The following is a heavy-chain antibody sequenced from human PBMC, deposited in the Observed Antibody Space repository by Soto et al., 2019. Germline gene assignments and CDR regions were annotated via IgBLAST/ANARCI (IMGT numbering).Heavy chain of an antibody. CDR2: IYFSGRT. D-gene: IGHD2-15*01. CDR3: SRDVDFAEEDV. CDR1: GGSVSGGSYY. V-gene: IGHV4-61*01. Sequence: SETLSLTCTVSGGSVSGGSYYWNWIRQPPGKGLEWIGYIYFSGRTNYNPSLKSRVTISIDTSKNQFSLKLTSATAADTAVYYCSRDVDFAEEDVWGQATTVTVSS. J-gene: IGHJ6*01.